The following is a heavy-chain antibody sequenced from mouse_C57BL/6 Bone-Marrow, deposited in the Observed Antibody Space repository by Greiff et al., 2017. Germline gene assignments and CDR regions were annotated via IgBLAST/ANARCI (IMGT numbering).Heavy chain of an antibody. D-gene: IGHD1-1*01. CDR2: ISSGSSTI. CDR3: ARPDYYGSSYGFAY. J-gene: IGHJ3*01. CDR1: GFTFSDYG. Sequence: EVKLVESGGGLVKPGGSLKLSCAASGFTFSDYGMHWVRQAPEKGLEWFAYISSGSSTIYYAATVTGRFPLSRYTAKNTLFLQMAGLRSEETAMYYCARPDYYGSSYGFAYWGQGILVTVAA. V-gene: IGHV5-17*01.